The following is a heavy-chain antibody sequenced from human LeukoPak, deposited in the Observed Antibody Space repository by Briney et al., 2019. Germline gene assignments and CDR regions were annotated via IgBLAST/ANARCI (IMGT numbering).Heavy chain of an antibody. D-gene: IGHD3-22*01. CDR1: GYTFTGYY. Sequence: ASVKVSCKASGYTFTGYYMHWVRQAPGQGLEWMGWINPNSGGTNYAQKFQGRVTTTRDTSISTAYMELSRLRSDDTAVYYCARKTTYYYDSSGYYGYWGQGTLVTVSS. CDR3: ARKTTYYYDSSGYYGY. V-gene: IGHV1-2*02. J-gene: IGHJ4*02. CDR2: INPNSGGT.